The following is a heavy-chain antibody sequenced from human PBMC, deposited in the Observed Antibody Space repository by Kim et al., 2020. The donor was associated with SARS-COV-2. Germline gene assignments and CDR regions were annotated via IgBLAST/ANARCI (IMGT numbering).Heavy chain of an antibody. CDR1: GGSISSSSYY. Sequence: SETLSLTCTVSGGSISSSSYYWGWIRQPPGKGLEWIGSIYYSGSTYYNPSLKSRVTISVDTSKNQFSLKLSSVTAADTAVYYWARHVGANLRFLELLPGYFDYWGQGTLVTVSS. CDR3: ARHVGANLRFLELLPGYFDY. D-gene: IGHD3-3*01. V-gene: IGHV4-39*01. J-gene: IGHJ4*02. CDR2: IYYSGST.